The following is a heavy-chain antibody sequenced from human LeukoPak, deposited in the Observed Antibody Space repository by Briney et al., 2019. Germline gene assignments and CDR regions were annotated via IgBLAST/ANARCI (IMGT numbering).Heavy chain of an antibody. J-gene: IGHJ3*01. D-gene: IGHD4-17*01. Sequence: PSETLSLTCAVCGGSLKGYYWSWIRQSPGKGLEWMGDIHHDGRTKYKSSFKSRVTIFLDSSKNEVSLRLSPVTPADTALYFCARDPVPRDYGDTVNAYDLWGQGTMVTVAP. V-gene: IGHV4-34*01. CDR2: IHHDGRT. CDR3: ARDPVPRDYGDTVNAYDL. CDR1: GGSLKGYY.